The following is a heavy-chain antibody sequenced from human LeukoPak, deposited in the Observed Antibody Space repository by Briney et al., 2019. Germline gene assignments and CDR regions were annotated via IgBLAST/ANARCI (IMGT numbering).Heavy chain of an antibody. CDR2: MSPNSGDT. CDR1: GYTFTTHD. Sequence: ASVKVSCKASGYTFTTHDINWVRQATGQGLEWLGWMSPNSGDTGYAQKFQGRVTMTSDSSISTAYMELRSLRSDDTAVYYCARDRSNQPYDYWGQGTLVTVSS. V-gene: IGHV1-8*01. J-gene: IGHJ4*02. D-gene: IGHD2-2*01. CDR3: ARDRSNQPYDY.